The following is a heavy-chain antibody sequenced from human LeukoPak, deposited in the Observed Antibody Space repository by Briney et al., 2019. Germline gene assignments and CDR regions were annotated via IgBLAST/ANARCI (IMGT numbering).Heavy chain of an antibody. CDR2: IRSKAYGGTT. V-gene: IGHV3-49*04. Sequence: GGSLRLSCVASGFTFSRYAMSWVRQAPGKGLEWVGFIRSKAYGGTTEYAASVKGRFTISRDDSKSIAYLQMNSLKTEDTAVYYCTTTIYDFWSGQKGSDYWGQGTLVTVSS. D-gene: IGHD3-3*01. CDR3: TTTIYDFWSGQKGSDY. J-gene: IGHJ4*02. CDR1: GFTFSRYA.